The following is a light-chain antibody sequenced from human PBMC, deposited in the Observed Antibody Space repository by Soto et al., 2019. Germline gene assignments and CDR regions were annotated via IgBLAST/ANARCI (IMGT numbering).Light chain of an antibody. Sequence: EIVLTQSPGTLSLSPGDRATLSCRASQSVSSGDLAWYQQKPGQAPRLLIYGASTRATGIPARFSGSGSGTDFTLTISRLEPEDFAVYYCQQYGGSPLYTFGQGTKLEIK. CDR2: GAS. V-gene: IGKV3-20*01. J-gene: IGKJ2*01. CDR3: QQYGGSPLYT. CDR1: QSVSSGD.